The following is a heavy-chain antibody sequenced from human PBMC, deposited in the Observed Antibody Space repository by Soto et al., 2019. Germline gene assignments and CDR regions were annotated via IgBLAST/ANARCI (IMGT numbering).Heavy chain of an antibody. CDR2: INPATGAA. Sequence: QLHLVQSGAVVKKPGASVTVSCSASGYPVTAYYMHWVRQAPGRGLEWMGGINPATGAAKYTQTLQGRVPLTRDTATRTGFMGLSGLTSEDTAVLYRSRGGGVGVAGSAAFDMWGQGTLVTVSS. D-gene: IGHD3-3*01. CDR1: GYPVTAYY. J-gene: IGHJ3*02. V-gene: IGHV1-2*02. CDR3: SRGGGVGVAGSAAFDM.